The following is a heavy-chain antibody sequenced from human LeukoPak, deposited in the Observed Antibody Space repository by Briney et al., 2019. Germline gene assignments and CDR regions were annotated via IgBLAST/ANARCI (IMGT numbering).Heavy chain of an antibody. CDR1: GFTFSSYS. CDR2: ISSGSSTI. CDR3: ARARQGYCSSASCYSFDI. Sequence: GGSLRLSCAASGFTFSSYSMSWVRQAPGKGLEWVSYISSGSSTIYYADSVKGRFTISRDNAKNSLYLQMSSLRADDTAVYSCARARQGYCSSASCYSFDIWGPGTMLTVSS. D-gene: IGHD2-2*01. V-gene: IGHV3-48*01. J-gene: IGHJ3*02.